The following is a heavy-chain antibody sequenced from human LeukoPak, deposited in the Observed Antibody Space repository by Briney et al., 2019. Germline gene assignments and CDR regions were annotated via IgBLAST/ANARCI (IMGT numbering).Heavy chain of an antibody. J-gene: IGHJ5*02. CDR3: ARDRYSSGYCSSTSCYSFDP. V-gene: IGHV1-2*02. D-gene: IGHD2-2*02. Sequence: ASVKVSCKASGYTFTGYYMHWVRQAPGQGLEWMGWINPNSGGTNYAQKFQGRVTMTRDTSISTAYMELSRLRSDDTAVYYCARDRYSSGYCSSTSCYSFDPWGQGTLVTVSS. CDR2: INPNSGGT. CDR1: GYTFTGYY.